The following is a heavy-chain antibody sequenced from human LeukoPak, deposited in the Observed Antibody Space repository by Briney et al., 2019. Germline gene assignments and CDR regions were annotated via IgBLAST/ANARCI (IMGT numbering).Heavy chain of an antibody. CDR3: ARDLGSDLLGGSGRPYYFDY. V-gene: IGHV1-69*04. Sequence: ASVKVSCKASGGTFSSYAISLVRQAPGQGLEWMGRRIPILGIANYAQKFQGRVTITADKSTSTAYMELSSLRSEDTAVYYCARDLGSDLLGGSGRPYYFDYWGQGTLVTVSS. CDR2: RIPILGIA. CDR1: GGTFSSYA. D-gene: IGHD3-10*01. J-gene: IGHJ4*02.